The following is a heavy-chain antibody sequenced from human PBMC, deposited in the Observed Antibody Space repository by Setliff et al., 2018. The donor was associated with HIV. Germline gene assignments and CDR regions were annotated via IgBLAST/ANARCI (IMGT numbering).Heavy chain of an antibody. CDR2: IYYSGST. J-gene: IGHJ3*02. CDR1: GGSISSGGYY. V-gene: IGHV4-31*03. CDR3: ARVPSYYYDSSGYPLGAFDI. Sequence: SETLSLTCTVSGGSISSGGYYWSWIRQHPGKGLEWIGYIYYSGSTYYNPSLKSRVTISVDTSKNQFSLKLSSVTAADTAVYYCARVPSYYYDSSGYPLGAFDIWGQGTMVTVSS. D-gene: IGHD3-22*01.